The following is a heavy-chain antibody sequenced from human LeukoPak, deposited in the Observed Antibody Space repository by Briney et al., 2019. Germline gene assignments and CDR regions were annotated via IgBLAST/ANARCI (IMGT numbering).Heavy chain of an antibody. CDR3: TRERVFWSGYIVPGY. D-gene: IGHD3-3*01. V-gene: IGHV3-49*03. J-gene: IGHJ4*02. CDR2: IRSKAYGGTT. Sequence: PGGSLRLSCTASGFSFGDYAMSWFRQAPGKGLEGVGFIRSKAYGGTTEYAASVKGRFTISRDDSKSIAYLQMNSLKTEDTAVYYCTRERVFWSGYIVPGYWGQGTLVTVSS. CDR1: GFSFGDYA.